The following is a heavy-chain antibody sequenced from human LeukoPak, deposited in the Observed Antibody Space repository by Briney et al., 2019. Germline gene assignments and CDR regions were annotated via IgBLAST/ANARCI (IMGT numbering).Heavy chain of an antibody. J-gene: IGHJ3*02. CDR1: GGSFSGYY. V-gene: IGHV4-34*01. Sequence: SETLSLTCAVYGGSFSGYYWSWIRQPPGKGLEWIGEINHSGDTNYNSSLQSRVSLSVDTSRNQFSLRLSSVTAADTAIYYCASNKYPVQAFDIWGQGTMVTVSS. CDR2: INHSGDT. D-gene: IGHD1/OR15-1a*01. CDR3: ASNKYPVQAFDI.